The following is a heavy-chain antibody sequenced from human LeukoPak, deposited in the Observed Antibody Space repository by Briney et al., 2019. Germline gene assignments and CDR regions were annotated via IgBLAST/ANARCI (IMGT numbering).Heavy chain of an antibody. Sequence: SVKVSCKASGFTFTSSAMQWVRQARGQRLELIGWIVVGSGNTNYAQKFQERVTITRDMSTSTAYMELSSLRSEDTAVYYCAAAHDSGSYYEFDYWGQGTLVTVSS. D-gene: IGHD1-26*01. V-gene: IGHV1-58*02. J-gene: IGHJ4*02. CDR2: IVVGSGNT. CDR1: GFTFTSSA. CDR3: AAAHDSGSYYEFDY.